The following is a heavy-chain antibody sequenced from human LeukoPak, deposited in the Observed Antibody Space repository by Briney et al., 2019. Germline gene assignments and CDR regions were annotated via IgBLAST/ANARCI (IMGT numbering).Heavy chain of an antibody. D-gene: IGHD2-2*01. CDR1: GGTFSSYA. Sequence: VKASYTPSGGTFSSYAISGVRQSPGQGLEWMGGIIPIFGTANYAQKFQGRVTITADESTSTAYMELSSLRSEDTAVYYCARQDIVVVPAAGDYYYSGMDVWGQ. V-gene: IGHV1-69*01. CDR2: IIPIFGTA. CDR3: ARQDIVVVPAAGDYYYSGMDV. J-gene: IGHJ6*02.